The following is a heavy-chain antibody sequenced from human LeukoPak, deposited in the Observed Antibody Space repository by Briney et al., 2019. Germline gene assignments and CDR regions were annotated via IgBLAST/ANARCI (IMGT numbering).Heavy chain of an antibody. V-gene: IGHV4-39*07. CDR3: ARVSRSGSYFGAFEI. D-gene: IGHD1-26*01. CDR2: IYYSVRT. CDR1: GDSIRSSSYD. J-gene: IGHJ3*02. Sequence: PSETLSLTGTVSGDSIRSSSYDWGWTRQPPGKGLEWIGNIYYSVRTYYNPSLTSRVTISVDTSKNQFSLTLSSVTAADTDVYYCARVSRSGSYFGAFEIWGQGKMVTVSS.